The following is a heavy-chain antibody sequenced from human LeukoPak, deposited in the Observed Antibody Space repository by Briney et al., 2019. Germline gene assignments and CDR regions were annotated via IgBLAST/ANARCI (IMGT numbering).Heavy chain of an antibody. D-gene: IGHD3-3*01. CDR2: IYPGDSDT. J-gene: IGHJ3*02. CDR3: ATSIFGVVSTPHDAFDI. CDR1: GYSFTSYW. Sequence: GESLKISCKGSGYSFTSYWIGWVRQMPGKGLEWMGIIYPGDSDTRYSPSFQGQVTISADKSISTAYLQWSSLRASDTAMYYCATSIFGVVSTPHDAFDIWGQGTMVTVSS. V-gene: IGHV5-51*01.